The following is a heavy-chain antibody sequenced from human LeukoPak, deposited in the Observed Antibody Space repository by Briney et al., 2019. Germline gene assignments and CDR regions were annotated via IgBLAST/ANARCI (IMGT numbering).Heavy chain of an antibody. CDR3: ARDRWIAVAGFAFDI. CDR1: GYTFTSYA. Sequence: ASVKVSCKASGYTFTSYAMHWVRQAPGQRLEWMGWINAVNGNTKYSQKFQGRVTITRDTSASTAYMELSSLRSEDTAVYYCARDRWIAVAGFAFDIWGQGTMVTVSS. V-gene: IGHV1-3*01. CDR2: INAVNGNT. J-gene: IGHJ3*02. D-gene: IGHD6-19*01.